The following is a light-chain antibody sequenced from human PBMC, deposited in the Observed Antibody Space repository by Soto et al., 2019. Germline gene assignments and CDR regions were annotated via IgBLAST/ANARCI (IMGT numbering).Light chain of an antibody. Sequence: QSVLTQPAAVSGFPGQSITISCTGTSGDPGAYNSVSWYQQHPGKAPKLIIYEVTYRPSGVSDRFSGSRSGNTASLTISGLQPEDEADYYCSSYISYCTAFGGGTKVTVL. J-gene: IGLJ3*02. V-gene: IGLV2-14*01. CDR1: SGDPGAYNS. CDR3: SSYISYCTA. CDR2: EVT.